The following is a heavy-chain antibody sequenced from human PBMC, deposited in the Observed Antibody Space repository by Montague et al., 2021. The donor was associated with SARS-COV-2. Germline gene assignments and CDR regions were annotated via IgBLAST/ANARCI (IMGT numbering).Heavy chain of an antibody. CDR2: ISYDGGNE. V-gene: IGHV3-30*03. CDR1: GFTFSSYG. CDR3: ARQGHFDWSYYFDS. Sequence: SLSLSCPASGFTFSSYGMAWVRQPAGRGLEWVSFISYDGGNEHYTDSVKGRFTISRDNSKDTLSLQMNNLRAEDTAIYFCARQGHFDWSYYFDSWGQGALVAVSS. J-gene: IGHJ4*02. D-gene: IGHD3-9*01.